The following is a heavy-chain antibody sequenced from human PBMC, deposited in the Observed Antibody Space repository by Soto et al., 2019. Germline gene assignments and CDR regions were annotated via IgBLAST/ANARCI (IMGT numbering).Heavy chain of an antibody. V-gene: IGHV4-4*02. CDR2: IYHSGST. CDR3: ARDPNSSNWYLYYYYYGMDV. CDR1: GGSISSSNW. J-gene: IGHJ6*02. Sequence: SEALSLTCAVSGGSISSSNWWSWVRQPPGKGLEWIGEIYHSGSTNYNPSLKSRVTISVDKSKNQFSLKLSSVTAADTAVYYCARDPNSSNWYLYYYYYGMDVWGQGTTVTVSS. D-gene: IGHD6-13*01.